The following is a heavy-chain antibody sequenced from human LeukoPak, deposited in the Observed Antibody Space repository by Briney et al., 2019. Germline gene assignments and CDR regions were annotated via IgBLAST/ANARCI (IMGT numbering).Heavy chain of an antibody. Sequence: NPGGSLRLSCAASGFTFSGFHMSWIRQAPGKGLEWVSYISGSAGTTYYAASVKGRFTSSRDNAKNSLYLQMNSLRAEDTAVYYCAREGSSSWFVNSWGQGTLVTVSS. CDR3: AREGSSSWFVNS. J-gene: IGHJ4*02. V-gene: IGHV3-11*01. D-gene: IGHD6-13*01. CDR2: ISGSAGTT. CDR1: GFTFSGFH.